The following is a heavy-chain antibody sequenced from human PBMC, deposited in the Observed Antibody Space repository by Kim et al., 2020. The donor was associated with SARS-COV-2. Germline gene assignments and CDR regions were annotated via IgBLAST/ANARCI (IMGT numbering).Heavy chain of an antibody. J-gene: IGHJ4*02. D-gene: IGHD3-10*01. Sequence: SETLSLTCAVYGGSFSGYYWSWIRQPPGKGLEWIGEINHSGSTNYNPPLKSRVTISVDTSKNQFSLKLSSVTAADTAVYYCASGYYGSGSLRLWGQGTLVTVSS. V-gene: IGHV4-34*01. CDR1: GGSFSGYY. CDR2: INHSGST. CDR3: ASGYYGSGSLRL.